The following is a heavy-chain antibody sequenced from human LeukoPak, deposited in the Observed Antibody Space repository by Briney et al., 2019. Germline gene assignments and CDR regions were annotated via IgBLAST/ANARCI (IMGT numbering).Heavy chain of an antibody. CDR2: IIPIFGTA. CDR1: GGTFSSYA. J-gene: IGHJ3*02. CDR3: ARNVEMATTHDAFDI. D-gene: IGHD5-24*01. V-gene: IGHV1-69*13. Sequence: GASVKVSCKASGGTFSSYAISWVRQAPGQGLEWMGGIIPIFGTANYAQKFQGRVTITADESTSTAYMELSSLRSEDTAVYYCARNVEMATTHDAFDIWGQGTMVTVSS.